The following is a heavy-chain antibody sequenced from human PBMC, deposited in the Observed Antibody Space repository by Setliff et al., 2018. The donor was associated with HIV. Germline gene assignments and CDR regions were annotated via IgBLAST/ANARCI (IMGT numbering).Heavy chain of an antibody. Sequence: SETLSLTCAVYGGSFSGYYWSWIRQSPEKGLEWIGEIHHSGTTYDNPSLKSRVTISVDTSKNQFSLKLSSVTAADTAVYYCARHGAYEAYYDYMDVWGKGTTVTVSS. CDR2: IHHSGTT. CDR1: GGSFSGYY. CDR3: ARHGAYEAYYDYMDV. D-gene: IGHD5-12*01. V-gene: IGHV4-34*01. J-gene: IGHJ6*03.